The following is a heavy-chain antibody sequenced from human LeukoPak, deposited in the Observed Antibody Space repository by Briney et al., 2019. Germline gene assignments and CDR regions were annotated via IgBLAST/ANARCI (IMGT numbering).Heavy chain of an antibody. CDR2: IYYSGST. D-gene: IGHD1-1*01. Sequence: SETLSLTCTVSGGSISSYYWSWIRQPPGKGLEWIGYIYYSGSTNYNPTLKSRVTISVDTSKNQFSLKLSSVTAADTAVYFCARGRVSSSTWYSTYYYYFYMDVWGKGTTVTVSS. V-gene: IGHV4-59*01. CDR1: GGSISSYY. CDR3: ARGRVSSSTWYSTYYYYFYMDV. J-gene: IGHJ6*03.